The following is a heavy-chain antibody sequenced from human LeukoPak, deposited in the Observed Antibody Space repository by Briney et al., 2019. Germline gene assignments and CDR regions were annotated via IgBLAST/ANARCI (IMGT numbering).Heavy chain of an antibody. J-gene: IGHJ4*02. D-gene: IGHD2-2*02. CDR1: GFTFSSYS. Sequence: GGSLRLSCAASGFTFSSYSMNWVRQAPGKGLEWVAFIRYDGSNKYYADSVKGRFTISRDNSKNTLYLQMNSLRAEDTAVYYCAKDSPFPAPIPAAIWSFFDYWGQGTLVTVSS. CDR3: AKDSPFPAPIPAAIWSFFDY. V-gene: IGHV3-30*02. CDR2: IRYDGSNK.